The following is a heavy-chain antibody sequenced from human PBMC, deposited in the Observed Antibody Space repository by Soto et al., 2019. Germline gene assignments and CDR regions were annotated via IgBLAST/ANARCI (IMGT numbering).Heavy chain of an antibody. CDR1: GYTLTELS. Sequence: ASVKVSCKVSGYTLTELSMHWVRQAPGKGLEWMGGFDPEDGETTYAQKFQGRVTMTEDASTDTAYMELSSLSFEDTAVYYCATSGYCSSACGSASYYHHYGIDVWGQGTTVTVSS. V-gene: IGHV1-24*01. D-gene: IGHD2-2*01. J-gene: IGHJ6*02. CDR2: FDPEDGET. CDR3: ATSGYCSSACGSASYYHHYGIDV.